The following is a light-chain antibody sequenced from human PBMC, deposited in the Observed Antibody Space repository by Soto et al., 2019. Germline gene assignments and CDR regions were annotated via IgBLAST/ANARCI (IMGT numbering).Light chain of an antibody. V-gene: IGKV3-11*01. CDR1: QSVSSY. CDR3: QQRSNWPRT. J-gene: IGKJ1*01. Sequence: ETVLTQSPATLSLSPGERATLSCRASQSVSSYLAWYQQKPGPAPRLLIYDASNRATGIPARFSGSGSGTDFTLTISSLEPEDFAVYYGQQRSNWPRTFGQGTKVEIK. CDR2: DAS.